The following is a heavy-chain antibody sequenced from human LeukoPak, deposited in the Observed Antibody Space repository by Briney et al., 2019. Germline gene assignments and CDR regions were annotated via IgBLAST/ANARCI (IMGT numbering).Heavy chain of an antibody. CDR2: ISAYNGDT. J-gene: IGHJ3*02. Sequence: ASVKVSCKASGYTFTSYGISWVRQAPGQGLEWMGWISAYNGDTNYAQKFQGRVTMTTDTSTSTAYMELRNLRSDDTAVYYCATELVGVFETWGQGTTVTVSS. D-gene: IGHD1-26*01. CDR1: GYTFTSYG. CDR3: ATELVGVFET. V-gene: IGHV1-18*01.